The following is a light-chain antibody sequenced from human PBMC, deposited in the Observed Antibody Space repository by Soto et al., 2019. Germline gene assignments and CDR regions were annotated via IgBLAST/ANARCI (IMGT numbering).Light chain of an antibody. J-gene: IGKJ4*01. V-gene: IGKV1-27*01. Sequence: DIQMTQSPSSLSASLGDRVTITCRASQGISNHLSWYQQKPGKVPKLLIYTSSTLQSGVPSRFSGSGSGTDFTLTISSLQTEDVATYYCQKHDNAPLTFGGGTKVDIK. CDR2: TSS. CDR3: QKHDNAPLT. CDR1: QGISNH.